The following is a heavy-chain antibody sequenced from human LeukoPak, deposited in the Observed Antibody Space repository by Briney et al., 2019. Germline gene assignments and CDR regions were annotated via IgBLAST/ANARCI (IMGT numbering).Heavy chain of an antibody. CDR1: GFTFSSYS. CDR3: AKDLQRFKYYFDY. Sequence: PGGSLRLSCAASGFTFSSYSMNWVRQAPGKGLEWVSAISGSGGSTYYADSVKGRFTISRDNSKNTLYLQMNSLRAEDTAVYYCAKDLQRFKYYFDYWGQGTLVTVSS. J-gene: IGHJ4*02. CDR2: ISGSGGST. V-gene: IGHV3-23*01. D-gene: IGHD3-3*01.